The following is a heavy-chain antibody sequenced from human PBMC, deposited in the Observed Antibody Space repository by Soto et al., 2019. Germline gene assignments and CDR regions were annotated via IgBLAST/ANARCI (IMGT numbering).Heavy chain of an antibody. CDR2: IIPIFGTA. J-gene: IGHJ3*02. V-gene: IGHV1-69*01. CDR3: ARVVGDRVGATNHDAFDI. Sequence: QVQLVQSGAEVKKPGSSVEVSCKASGGTFSSYAISWVRQAPGQGLEWMGGIIPIFGTANYAQKFQGRVTITADESTSTAYMELSSLRSEDTAVYYCARVVGDRVGATNHDAFDIWGQGTMVTVSS. D-gene: IGHD1-26*01. CDR1: GGTFSSYA.